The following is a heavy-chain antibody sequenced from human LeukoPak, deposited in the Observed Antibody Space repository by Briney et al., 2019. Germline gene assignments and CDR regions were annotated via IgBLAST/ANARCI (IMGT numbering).Heavy chain of an antibody. D-gene: IGHD2-21*01. CDR2: FSAYNGNT. V-gene: IGHV1-18*01. CDR1: GYTFTSYG. J-gene: IGHJ3*02. Sequence: AASVKVSCKASGYTFTSYGISWVRQAPGQGLEWMGWFSAYNGNTNYAQKLQGRVTMTTDTSTSTAYMELRSLRSDDTAVYYCARASRVGISPFDIWGQGTMVTVSS. CDR3: ARASRVGISPFDI.